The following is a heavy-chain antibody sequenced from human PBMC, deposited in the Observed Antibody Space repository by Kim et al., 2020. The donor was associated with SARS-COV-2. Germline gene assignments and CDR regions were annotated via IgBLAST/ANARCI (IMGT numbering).Heavy chain of an antibody. CDR3: ARTPPVIAMVRGARFDP. Sequence: SETLSLTCAVSGGSISSSNWWSWVRQPPGKGLEWIGEIYHSGSTNYNPSLKSRVTISVDKSKNQFSLKLSSVTAADTAVYYCARTPPVIAMVRGARFDPWGQGTLVTVSS. CDR2: IYHSGST. D-gene: IGHD3-10*01. J-gene: IGHJ5*02. V-gene: IGHV4-4*02. CDR1: GGSISSSNW.